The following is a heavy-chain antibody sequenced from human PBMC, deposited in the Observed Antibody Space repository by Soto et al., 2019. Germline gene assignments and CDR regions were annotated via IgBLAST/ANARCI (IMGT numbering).Heavy chain of an antibody. V-gene: IGHV1-69*01. J-gene: IGHJ3*02. D-gene: IGHD3-10*01. CDR3: ARGANYYGSWSYYKGLDAFDI. CDR1: GGTFSSYA. CDR2: IIPIFGTA. Sequence: QVQLVQSGAEVKKPGSSVKVSCKASGGTFSSYAISWVRQAPGQGLEWMGGIIPIFGTANYAQKFQGRVTITADESTSTAYMEVSRLRSEDTAVYYCARGANYYGSWSYYKGLDAFDIWGQGTMVTVSS.